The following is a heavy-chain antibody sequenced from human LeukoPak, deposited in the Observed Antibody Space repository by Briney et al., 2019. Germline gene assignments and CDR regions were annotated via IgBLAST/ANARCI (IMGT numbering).Heavy chain of an antibody. CDR1: GGTFTSYT. D-gene: IGHD1-1*01. V-gene: IGHV1-69*04. Sequence: SVKVSCKASGGTFTSYTISWVRQAPGQGLEWMGRIIPVLGIANYAQKFQGRVTITADKSTSTAYMELSSLRSEDTAVYFCARDPYNWNGRGPPYYYYGMDVWGQGTTVTVSS. CDR3: ARDPYNWNGRGPPYYYYGMDV. J-gene: IGHJ6*02. CDR2: IIPVLGIA.